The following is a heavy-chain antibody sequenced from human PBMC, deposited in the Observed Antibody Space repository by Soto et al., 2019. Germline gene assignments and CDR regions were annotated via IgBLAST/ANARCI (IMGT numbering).Heavy chain of an antibody. CDR3: TRGGYCSSTSCYRVDY. CDR1: GFTFGDYA. V-gene: IGHV3-49*03. CDR2: IRRKAYGGTS. Sequence: GGSLRLSCSASGFTFGDYAMSWFRQAPGKGLEWVGFIRRKAYGGTSKYAASGKGNLTISRAESTSIAYLQMNSVKTEDTAVYYCTRGGYCSSTSCYRVDYWGQGTLVTVSS. J-gene: IGHJ4*02. D-gene: IGHD2-2*02.